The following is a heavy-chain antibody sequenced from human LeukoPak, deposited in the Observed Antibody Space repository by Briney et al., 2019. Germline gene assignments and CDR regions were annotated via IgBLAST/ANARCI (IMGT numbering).Heavy chain of an antibody. J-gene: IGHJ4*02. CDR1: GGSISSYY. V-gene: IGHV4-59*12. Sequence: PETLSLTCTVSGGSISSYYWSWIRQPPGKGLEWIGYIYYSGSTNYNPSLKSRVTISVDTSKNQFSLKLSSVTAADTAVYYCARDGYSSGSYYFDCWGQGTLVTVSS. CDR2: IYYSGST. CDR3: ARDGYSSGSYYFDC. D-gene: IGHD6-19*01.